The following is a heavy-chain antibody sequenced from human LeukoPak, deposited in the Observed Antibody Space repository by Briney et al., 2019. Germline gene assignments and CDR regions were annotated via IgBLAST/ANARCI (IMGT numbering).Heavy chain of an antibody. V-gene: IGHV3-74*01. CDR3: ARVQTANWETSVCDAFDM. D-gene: IGHD7-27*01. J-gene: IGHJ3*02. CDR2: IKSDGSA. CDR1: GFTFSGAW. Sequence: PGGSLRLSCAASGFTFSGAWMHWVRQDPGKGLVWVSLIKSDGSAIYADSVKGRFTMSRDNAKSTVYLQMNSLRAEDTAVYYCARVQTANWETSVCDAFDMWGRGTMVTVSS.